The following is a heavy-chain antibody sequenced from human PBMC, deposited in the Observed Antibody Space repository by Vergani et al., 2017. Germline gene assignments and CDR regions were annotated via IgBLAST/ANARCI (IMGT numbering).Heavy chain of an antibody. CDR2: ISGSGGST. V-gene: IGHV3-23*04. CDR3: AKDPVLLWFGELVGAFDI. D-gene: IGHD3-10*01. CDR1: GFTFSSYS. Sequence: EVQLVESGGGLVQPGGSLRLSCAASGFTFSSYSMNWVRQAPGKGLEWVSAISGSGGSTYYADSVKGRFTISRDNSKNTLYLQMNSLRAEDTAVYYCAKDPVLLWFGELVGAFDIWGQGTMVTVSS. J-gene: IGHJ3*02.